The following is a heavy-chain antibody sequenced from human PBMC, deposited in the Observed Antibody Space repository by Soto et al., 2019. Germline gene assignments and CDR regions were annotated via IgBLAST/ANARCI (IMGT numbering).Heavy chain of an antibody. CDR2: ISYDGSNK. Sequence: QVQLVESGGGVVQPGRSLRLSCAASGFTFSSYGMHWVRQAPGKXLEWVAVISYDGSNKYYADSVKGRFTISRDNSKXXXXXXXXXXXXXXXXXXXXXXXXXXXXPRWFDPWGQGTLVTVSS. CDR3: XXXXXXXXPRWFDP. J-gene: IGHJ5*02. CDR1: GFTFSSYG. V-gene: IGHV3-30*03.